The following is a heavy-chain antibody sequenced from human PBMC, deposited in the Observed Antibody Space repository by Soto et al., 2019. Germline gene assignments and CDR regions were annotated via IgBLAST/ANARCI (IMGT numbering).Heavy chain of an antibody. CDR3: ASPYMYSSGLYFYGMDV. J-gene: IGHJ6*02. CDR2: INSDGSST. V-gene: IGHV3-74*01. CDR1: GFTFSSYW. Sequence: EVQLVESGGGLVQPRGSLSLSCAASGFTFSSYWMHWVRQAPGKGLVWVSRINSDGSSTSYADSVKGRFTISRDNAKNTVYLQMNSLRAEDTAVYYCASPYMYSSGLYFYGMDVWGQGTTVTVSS. D-gene: IGHD6-19*01.